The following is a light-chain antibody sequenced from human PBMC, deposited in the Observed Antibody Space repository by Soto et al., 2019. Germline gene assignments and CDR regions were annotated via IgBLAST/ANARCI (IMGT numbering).Light chain of an antibody. V-gene: IGKV1-39*01. CDR2: AAS. CDR1: QVISTS. CDR3: QHGYSTPLT. Sequence: DIHLTQSPSFLSPSIGESVTITCRASQVISTSLAWYQQKPGKAPNLLIYAASTLQSGVPSRFSGSGSGTDFTLTISSLQPEDFATYFCQHGYSTPLTFGGGTKVDIK. J-gene: IGKJ4*01.